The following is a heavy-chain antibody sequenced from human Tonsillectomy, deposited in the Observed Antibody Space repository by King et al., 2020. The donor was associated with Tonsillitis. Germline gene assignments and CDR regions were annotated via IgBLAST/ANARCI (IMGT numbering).Heavy chain of an antibody. CDR1: GGSISSSSYY. CDR2: IYYSGST. CDR3: VRPYSSGWYAWFDP. J-gene: IGHJ5*02. V-gene: IGHV4-39*01. D-gene: IGHD6-19*01. Sequence: QLQESGPGLVKPSETLSLTCTVSGGSISSSSYYWGWIRQPPGKGLEWIGSIYYSGSTYYNPSLKSRVTISVDTSKNQLSLKLRSVTAADTAVYYCVRPYSSGWYAWFDPWGQGTQVTVSS.